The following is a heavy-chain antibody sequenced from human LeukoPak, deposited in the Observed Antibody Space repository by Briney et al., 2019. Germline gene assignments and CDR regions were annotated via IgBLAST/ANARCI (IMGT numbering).Heavy chain of an antibody. D-gene: IGHD3-16*01. Sequence: GESLKISCKGSGCSFSSDWIAWVRQMPGKGLEWMGIISPADSDTRYSPSSQGQVTLSADKSISTAYLQWNSLKTSDTAIYYCARHPRGPWGQGTLVTVSS. CDR2: ISPADSDT. J-gene: IGHJ5*02. CDR1: GCSFSSDW. V-gene: IGHV5-51*01. CDR3: ARHPRGP.